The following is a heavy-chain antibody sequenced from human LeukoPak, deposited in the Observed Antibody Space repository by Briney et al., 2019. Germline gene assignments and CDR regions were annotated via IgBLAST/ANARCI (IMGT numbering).Heavy chain of an antibody. CDR3: ATELRWKEY. CDR2: MNPNSGNT. CDR1: GYTFTSCY. V-gene: IGHV1-8*02. Sequence: ASVKVSCKASGYTFTSCYMHWVRQAPGQGLEWLGWMNPNSGNTGYAQKFQGRVTMTSDTSIDTAYMELSSLRSEDTAVYYCATELRWKEYWGQGTLVTVSS. J-gene: IGHJ4*02. D-gene: IGHD4-23*01.